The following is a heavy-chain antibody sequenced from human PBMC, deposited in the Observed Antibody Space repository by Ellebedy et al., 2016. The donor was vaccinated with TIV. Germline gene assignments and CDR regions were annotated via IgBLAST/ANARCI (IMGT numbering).Heavy chain of an antibody. Sequence: MPSETLSLTCIVSGGSTRATSFYWGWIRQSPGKGLEWIGNINYSGSTHYNPSLKGRLTISVDTSKNHFSLNLSTVTAADTGVYFCARQAIVAVVGEYFYGMDVWGPGTTVTVSS. D-gene: IGHD2-21*01. CDR2: INYSGST. V-gene: IGHV4-39*01. CDR3: ARQAIVAVVGEYFYGMDV. J-gene: IGHJ6*02. CDR1: GGSTRATSFY.